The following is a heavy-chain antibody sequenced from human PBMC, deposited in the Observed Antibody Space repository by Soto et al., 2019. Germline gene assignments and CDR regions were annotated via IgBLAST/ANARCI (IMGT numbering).Heavy chain of an antibody. D-gene: IGHD3-22*01. CDR3: ARTGGSYYDSSGPLGY. V-gene: IGHV3-30-3*01. Sequence: GGSLRLSCAASGFTFSSYAMHWVRQAPGKGLEWVAVISYDGSNKYYADSVKGRFTISRDNSKNTLYLQMNSLRAEDTAVYYYARTGGSYYDSSGPLGYWGQGTLVTVSS. CDR2: ISYDGSNK. CDR1: GFTFSSYA. J-gene: IGHJ4*02.